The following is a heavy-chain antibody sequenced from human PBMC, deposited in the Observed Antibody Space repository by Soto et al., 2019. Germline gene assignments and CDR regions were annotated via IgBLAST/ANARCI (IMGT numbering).Heavy chain of an antibody. CDR1: GFTFGLYS. V-gene: IGHV3-48*01. D-gene: IGHD5-12*01. CDR2: ISSSSDTI. J-gene: IGHJ4*02. Sequence: GGSLRLSCVASGFTFGLYSMCWVRQAPGKRLQWISYISSSSDTIYYADSVKGRFTISRDNAKNSVYLEMNSLRADDTAIYYCARDYDYGFGLPIEYWGQGTLVTVSS. CDR3: ARDYDYGFGLPIEY.